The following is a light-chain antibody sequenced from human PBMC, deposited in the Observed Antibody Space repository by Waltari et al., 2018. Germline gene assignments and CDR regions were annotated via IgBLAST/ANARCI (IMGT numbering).Light chain of an antibody. CDR2: DFS. J-gene: IGLJ2*01. CDR3: SSYISSDTLEL. Sequence: HSALTQPASVSGSPGTSISLPCTGTSSDIGGYYCLSWYPQHTGKDPKLMIYDFSNRPSGVSNRFSCSKSGNTASLTISGLQAEDEADYYCSSYISSDTLELFGGGTSLTVL. CDR1: SSDIGGYYC. V-gene: IGLV2-14*03.